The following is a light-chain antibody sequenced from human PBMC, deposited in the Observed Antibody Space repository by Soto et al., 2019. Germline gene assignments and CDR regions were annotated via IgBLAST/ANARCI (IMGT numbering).Light chain of an antibody. CDR1: SANLARNS. V-gene: IGLV1-44*01. Sequence: QSVLTQPPSASGNPGQRVTISCSGSSANLARNSVNWYQQFPGTAPKLLIHKTDQRPSGVPDRFSGSKSGTSASLAITGLQPEDEGDYYCASWDDSLNIWVFGGGTKLTVL. J-gene: IGLJ3*02. CDR2: KTD. CDR3: ASWDDSLNIWV.